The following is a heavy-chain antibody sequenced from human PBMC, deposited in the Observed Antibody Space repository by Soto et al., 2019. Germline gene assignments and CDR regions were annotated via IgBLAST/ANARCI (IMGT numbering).Heavy chain of an antibody. D-gene: IGHD2-2*02. V-gene: IGHV3-30-3*01. CDR1: GFTFSSYA. CDR2: ISYDGSNK. CDR3: ARDSPARTKHCSSTSCYTGNYFDY. J-gene: IGHJ4*02. Sequence: QVQLVESGGGVVQPGRFLRLSCAASGFTFSSYAMHWVRQAPGKGLEWVAVISYDGSNKYYADSVKGRFTISRDNSKNTLYLQMNSLRAEDTAVYYCARDSPARTKHCSSTSCYTGNYFDYWGQGTLVTVSS.